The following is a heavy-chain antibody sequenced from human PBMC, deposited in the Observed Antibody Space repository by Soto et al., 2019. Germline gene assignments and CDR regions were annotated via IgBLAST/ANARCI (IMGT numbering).Heavy chain of an antibody. V-gene: IGHV3-30*18. D-gene: IGHD3-10*01. J-gene: IGHJ6*02. Sequence: GGSLRLSCAASGFTFSSYGMHWVRQAPGKGLEWVAVISYDGSNKYYADSVKGRFTISRDNSKNTLYLQMNSLRAEDTAVYYCAKDDLLWFGELQVYSKYRYYYYGMDVWGQGTTVTVSS. CDR3: AKDDLLWFGELQVYSKYRYYYYGMDV. CDR1: GFTFSSYG. CDR2: ISYDGSNK.